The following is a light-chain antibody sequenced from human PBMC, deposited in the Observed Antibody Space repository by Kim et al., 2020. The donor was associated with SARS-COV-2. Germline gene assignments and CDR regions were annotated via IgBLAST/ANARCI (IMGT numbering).Light chain of an antibody. CDR2: KYN. CDR1: SSSIASDY. V-gene: IGLV6-57*03. Sequence: TKTISFTRSSSSIASDYVQWYQQHPRRATTTVIYKYNQRPSGVPDRVSCSIDSSSNSASLTISVLKTKDEADYYCHSYDSNNHEVVFGGGTQLTVL. J-gene: IGLJ2*01. CDR3: HSYDSNNHEVV.